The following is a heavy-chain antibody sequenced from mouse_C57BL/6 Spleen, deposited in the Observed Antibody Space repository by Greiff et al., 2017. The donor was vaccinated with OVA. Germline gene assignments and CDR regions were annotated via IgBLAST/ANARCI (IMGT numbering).Heavy chain of an antibody. V-gene: IGHV1-18*01. CDR2: INPNNGGT. Sequence: EVKLVESGPELVKPGASVKIPCKASGYTFTDYNMDWVKQSHGKSLEWIGDINPNNGGTIYNQKFKGKATLTVDKSSSTAYMELRSLTSEDTAVYYCAAYYSNYEGFAYWGQGTLVTVSA. CDR1: GYTFTDYN. J-gene: IGHJ3*01. CDR3: AAYYSNYEGFAY. D-gene: IGHD2-5*01.